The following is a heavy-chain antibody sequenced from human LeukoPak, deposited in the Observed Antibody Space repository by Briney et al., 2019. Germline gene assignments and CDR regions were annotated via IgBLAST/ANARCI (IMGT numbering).Heavy chain of an antibody. J-gene: IGHJ6*03. CDR1: GGSISSSSYY. D-gene: IGHD6-13*01. V-gene: IGHV4-61*05. Sequence: PSETLSLTCTVSGGSISSSSYYWGWIRQPPGKGLEWIGYIYYSGSTNYNPSLKSRVTISVDTSKNQFSLKLSSVTAADTAVYYCARGASWSGYYYMDVWGKGTTVTVSS. CDR3: ARGASWSGYYYMDV. CDR2: IYYSGST.